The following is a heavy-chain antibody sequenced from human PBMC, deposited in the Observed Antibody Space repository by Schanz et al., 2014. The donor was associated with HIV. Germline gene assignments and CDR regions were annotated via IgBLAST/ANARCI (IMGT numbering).Heavy chain of an antibody. CDR1: GFTFSDYS. D-gene: IGHD6-13*01. Sequence: EEQLVESGGDLVQPGGSLRLSCAASGFTFSDYSMNWVRQAPGKGLEWVSYISGSSSSIYYADSVKGRFTISRDNVKNSLFLQMNNLRDEDTAVYYCARWGGSSWYWFDSWGQGTLVTVSS. CDR3: ARWGGSSWYWFDS. CDR2: ISGSSSSI. J-gene: IGHJ5*01. V-gene: IGHV3-48*02.